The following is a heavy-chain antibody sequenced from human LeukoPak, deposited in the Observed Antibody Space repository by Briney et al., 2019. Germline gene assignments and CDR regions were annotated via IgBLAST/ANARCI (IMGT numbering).Heavy chain of an antibody. V-gene: IGHV3-49*03. CDR1: GFTFGDYA. J-gene: IGHJ6*02. D-gene: IGHD1-26*01. CDR2: IRSKAYGGTT. Sequence: GGSLRLSYTASGFTFGDYAMSWCRQAPGKGLEWVGFIRSKAYGGTTEYAASVKGRFTISRDDSKSIAYLQMNSLKTEDTAVYYCTRARGSYGYYYYGMDVWGQGTTVTVSS. CDR3: TRARGSYGYYYYGMDV.